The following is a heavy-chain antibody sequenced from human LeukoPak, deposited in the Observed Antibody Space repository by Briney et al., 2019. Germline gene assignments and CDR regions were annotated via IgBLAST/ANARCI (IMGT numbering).Heavy chain of an antibody. Sequence: GGSLRLSCAASGFTFSSYAMSWVRQAPGKGLEWVSAISGSGGSTYYADSVKGRFTISRDNSKNTLYLQMNSPRAEDTAVYYCAKDRRITGTTAYWGQGTLVTVSS. CDR2: ISGSGGST. J-gene: IGHJ4*02. D-gene: IGHD1-7*01. CDR3: AKDRRITGTTAY. V-gene: IGHV3-23*01. CDR1: GFTFSSYA.